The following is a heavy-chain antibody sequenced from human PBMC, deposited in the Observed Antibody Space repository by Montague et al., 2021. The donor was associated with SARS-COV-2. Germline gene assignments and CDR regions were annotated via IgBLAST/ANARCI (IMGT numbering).Heavy chain of an antibody. J-gene: IGHJ4*02. D-gene: IGHD1-1*01. V-gene: IGHV4-39*01. CDR2: VHYSGRP. CDR1: GDSISSSNCN. Sequence: SETLSLTCTVSGDSISSSNCNWAWIRQPPGKGLEWIGSVHYSGRPYYNPSLKSRVTIYVDTSKNQLSLKLSSVTAADTAVYYCTRHVHMTWPQPAPGFDYWGQGPLVTVPP. CDR3: TRHVHMTWPQPAPGFDY.